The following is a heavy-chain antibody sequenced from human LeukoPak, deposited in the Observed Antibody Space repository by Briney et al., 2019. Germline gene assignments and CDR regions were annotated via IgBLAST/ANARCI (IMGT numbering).Heavy chain of an antibody. CDR1: GGSISSGSYY. J-gene: IGHJ4*02. Sequence: PSQTLSLTCTVSGGSISSGSYYWSWIPQPAGKGLEWFVRIYTSGSTNYNPSLKSRVTISVDTSKNQFSLKLSSVTAADTAMYYCARVTTGGYYNCWGQGTLVTVSS. V-gene: IGHV4-61*02. CDR2: IYTSGST. D-gene: IGHD3-22*01. CDR3: ARVTTGGYYNC.